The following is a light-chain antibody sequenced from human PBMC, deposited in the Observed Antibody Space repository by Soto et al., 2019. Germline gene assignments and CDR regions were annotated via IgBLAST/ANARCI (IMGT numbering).Light chain of an antibody. V-gene: IGLV2-14*01. CDR3: TSYSSSSTLL. CDR1: SSDVGGYNY. J-gene: IGLJ2*01. CDR2: DVS. Sequence: QSALTQPASVSGSPGQSITISCTGTSSDVGGYNYVSWYQQHPGKAPKLMIYDVSNRPSGVSNRFSGSKSGNTASLTISGLQAEDEADYYCTSYSSSSTLLFGGGPKVTVL.